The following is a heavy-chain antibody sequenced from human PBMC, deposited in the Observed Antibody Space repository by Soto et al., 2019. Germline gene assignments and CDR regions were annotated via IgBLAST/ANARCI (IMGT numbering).Heavy chain of an antibody. CDR2: INPSGGGT. J-gene: IGHJ4*02. V-gene: IGHV1-46*01. D-gene: IGHD4-4*01. Sequence: QVQLVQSGAEVKKPGASVKVSCKASGYTFSSYYMHWVRQAPGQGYEWMGIINPSGGGTTYAQKFHGRGNMTRDTSTSTVYMELSSLRSEDTAVYYCARYDYNGYYFDYWGQGTLVTVSS. CDR1: GYTFSSYY. CDR3: ARYDYNGYYFDY.